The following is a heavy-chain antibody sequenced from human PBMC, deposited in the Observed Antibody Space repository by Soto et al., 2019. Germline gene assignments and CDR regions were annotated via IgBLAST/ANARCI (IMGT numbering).Heavy chain of an antibody. D-gene: IGHD3-22*01. CDR3: ARDRGPSSGYYPYWFDP. J-gene: IGHJ5*02. CDR1: GGTFSSYA. V-gene: IGHV1-69*12. Sequence: VQLVQSGAEVKKPGSSVKVSCKASGGTFSSYAITWVRQAPGQGLECMGGIIPIFGTANYAQKIQGRVTITADESRSTDYMELRILRSEDTAVYYCARDRGPSSGYYPYWFDPWGQGTLVTVSS. CDR2: IIPIFGTA.